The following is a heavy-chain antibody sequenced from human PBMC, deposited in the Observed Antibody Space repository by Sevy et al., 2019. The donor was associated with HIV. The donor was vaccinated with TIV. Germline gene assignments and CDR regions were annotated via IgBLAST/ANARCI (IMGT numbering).Heavy chain of an antibody. J-gene: IGHJ4*02. D-gene: IGHD2-21*02. Sequence: GGSLRLSCTVSGFIFNNKGMHWVRQAPGRGLERVAAICSDGTTKYYGDSVKGRFTISRENSKNALFLHMNSLRVDDTALYYCARESGSDWYLDSWGQGTLVTVSS. CDR1: GFIFNNKG. CDR3: ARESGSDWYLDS. V-gene: IGHV3-33*01. CDR2: ICSDGTTK.